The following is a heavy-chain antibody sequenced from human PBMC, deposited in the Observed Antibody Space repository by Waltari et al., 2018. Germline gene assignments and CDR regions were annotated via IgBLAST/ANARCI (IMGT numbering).Heavy chain of an antibody. CDR3: ASDRGRGLYLDS. V-gene: IGHV4-4*02. J-gene: IGHJ4*02. CDR1: GDSISNNFF. D-gene: IGHD2-15*01. CDR2: VHQSGRS. Sequence: QVQLQESGPGLVKPSGTLSLTCTVSGDSISNNFFWSWVRQSPGKGLAWIGQVHQSGRSNYNPSLESRVTVSMDTSKNQFSLKMTSVTAADTAIYYCASDRGRGLYLDSWGQGTLVTVSP.